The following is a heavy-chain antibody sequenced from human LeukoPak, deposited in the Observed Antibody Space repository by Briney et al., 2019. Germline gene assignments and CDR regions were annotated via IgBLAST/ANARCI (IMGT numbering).Heavy chain of an antibody. J-gene: IGHJ4*02. D-gene: IGHD7-27*01. Sequence: GGSLRLSCAASGFTFSNYAMTWVRQAPVKGLECVSGIIFSGTNTYYADSVKGRFTISRDNSKNTVYLHMNSLRAEDTAVYYCAKDRSISFPGAFDNWGQGTLVTVSS. CDR3: AKDRSISFPGAFDN. CDR2: IIFSGTNT. V-gene: IGHV3-23*01. CDR1: GFTFSNYA.